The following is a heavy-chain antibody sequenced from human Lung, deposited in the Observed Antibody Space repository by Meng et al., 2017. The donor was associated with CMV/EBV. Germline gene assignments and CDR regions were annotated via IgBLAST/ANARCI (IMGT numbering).Heavy chain of an antibody. CDR1: A. D-gene: IGHD2-2*02. Sequence: AISWVRQAPGQGLEWMGGIIPIFGTANYAQNFQGRVTITTDESRRTAYMELSSLRSEDTAVYYCARIGLCSGTTCYTGDYSSRHFDYWGQGTLVTVSS. CDR2: IIPIFGTA. CDR3: ARIGLCSGTTCYTGDYSSRHFDY. J-gene: IGHJ4*02. V-gene: IGHV1-69*05.